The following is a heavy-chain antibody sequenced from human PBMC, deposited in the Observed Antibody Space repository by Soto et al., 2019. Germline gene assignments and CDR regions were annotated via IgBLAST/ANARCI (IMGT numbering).Heavy chain of an antibody. Sequence: PSETLSLTCTVSGGSISSGDYYWSWIRQPPGKGLEWIGYIYYSGSTYYNPSLKSRVTISVDTSKNQFSLKLSSVTAADTAVYYCARVIDLAVTISRWFDPWGQGTLVTVSS. CDR2: IYYSGST. J-gene: IGHJ5*02. D-gene: IGHD4-17*01. CDR3: ARVIDLAVTISRWFDP. V-gene: IGHV4-30-4*01. CDR1: GGSISSGDYY.